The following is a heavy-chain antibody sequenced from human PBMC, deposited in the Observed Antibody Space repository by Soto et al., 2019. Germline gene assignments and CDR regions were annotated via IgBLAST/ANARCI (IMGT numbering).Heavy chain of an antibody. CDR2: IYYSGST. Sequence: QVQLQESSPGLVKPSETLSLTCTVSGGSISSYYWSWIRQPPGKGLEWIGYIYYSGSTNYNPSLKSRVTISVDASKNQCSLKLSSVTAADTAVYYCARRYVDAFDIWGQGTMVTVSS. J-gene: IGHJ3*02. CDR3: ARRYVDAFDI. CDR1: GGSISSYY. D-gene: IGHD5-12*01. V-gene: IGHV4-59*08.